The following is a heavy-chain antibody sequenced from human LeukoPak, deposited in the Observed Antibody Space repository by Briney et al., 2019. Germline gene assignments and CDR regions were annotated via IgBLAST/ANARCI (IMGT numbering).Heavy chain of an antibody. J-gene: IGHJ6*03. CDR2: IIPIFGTA. CDR1: GGTFSSYA. Sequence: ATVKVSCKASGGTFSSYAISWVRQAPGQGLEWMGGIIPIFGTANYAQKFQGRVTITTDESTSTAYMELSSLRSEDTAVYYCASYAGAYYYYMDVWGKGTTVTVSS. CDR3: ASYAGAYYYYMDV. D-gene: IGHD3-16*01. V-gene: IGHV1-69*05.